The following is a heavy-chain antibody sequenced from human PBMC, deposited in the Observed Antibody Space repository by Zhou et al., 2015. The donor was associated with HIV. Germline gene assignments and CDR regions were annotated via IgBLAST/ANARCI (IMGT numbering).Heavy chain of an antibody. D-gene: IGHD2-15*01. J-gene: IGHJ4*02. V-gene: IGHV1-69*12. CDR1: GGTFSSYA. CDR2: IIPIFGTA. Sequence: QVQLVQSGAEVKKPGSSVKVSCKASGGTFSSYAISWVRQAPGQGLEWMGGIIPIFGTANYAQKFQGRVTITADESTSTAYMELSSLRSEDTAVYYCARVPPSYCSGGSCPYYFDYWGQGTLVTVSS. CDR3: ARVPPSYCSGGSCPYYFDY.